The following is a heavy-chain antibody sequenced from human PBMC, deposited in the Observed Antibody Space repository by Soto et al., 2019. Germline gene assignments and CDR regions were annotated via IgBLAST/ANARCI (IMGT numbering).Heavy chain of an antibody. J-gene: IGHJ4*02. Sequence: EVQLLESGGGLVQPGGSLRLSCAASGFTFSSYAMSWVRQAPGKGLEWVSTTTGSADNTYYADSVRGRFTISRDNSKNTLYLQMNSLRAEDTAFYYCAKRGESSSWLKYYFDYWGQGNLVTVFS. CDR1: GFTFSSYA. CDR2: TTGSADNT. V-gene: IGHV3-23*01. CDR3: AKRGESSSWLKYYFDY. D-gene: IGHD6-13*01.